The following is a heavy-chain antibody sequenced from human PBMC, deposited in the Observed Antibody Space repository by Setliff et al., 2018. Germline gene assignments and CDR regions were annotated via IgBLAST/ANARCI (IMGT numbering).Heavy chain of an antibody. CDR3: AGPRGPYSASDAFDI. D-gene: IGHD3-16*01. Sequence: ASVKVSCKASGYTFANYYMHWVRQAPGQGLEWMGIIDPSGFSTNYAQKFQGRVTVTRATSTDTLYMELSSLRSEDTAIYYCAGPRGPYSASDAFDIWG. V-gene: IGHV1-46*01. CDR2: IDPSGFST. CDR1: GYTFANYY. J-gene: IGHJ3*02.